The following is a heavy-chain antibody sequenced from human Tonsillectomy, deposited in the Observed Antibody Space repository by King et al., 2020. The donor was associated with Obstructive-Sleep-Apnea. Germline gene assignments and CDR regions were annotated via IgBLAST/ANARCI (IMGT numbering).Heavy chain of an antibody. CDR3: AHRQEVYYDTSGFDY. J-gene: IGHJ4*02. Sequence: ITLKESGPTLVKPTQTLTLTCTFSGFSLSTSGVGVGWIRQPPGKALEWLASIYWDDDKRYSPSLKSRLTITKDTSKNQVVLTMTNMDPVDTATYYCAHRQEVYYDTSGFDYWGQGTLVTVSS. V-gene: IGHV2-5*02. CDR2: IYWDDDK. CDR1: GFSLSTSGVG. D-gene: IGHD3-22*01.